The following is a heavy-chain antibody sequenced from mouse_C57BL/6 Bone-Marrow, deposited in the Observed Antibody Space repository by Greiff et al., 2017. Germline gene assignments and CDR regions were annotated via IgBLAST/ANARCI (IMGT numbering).Heavy chain of an antibody. Sequence: VQLQQSGAELVRPGASVTLSCKASGYTFTDYEMHWVKQTPVHGLDWIGAIDPETGGTAYNQKFKGKDILTADKSSSTAYMELRSLTSDDSAFYYCTRRPIYDGYYGFAYWGQGTLVTVSA. CDR1: GYTFTDYE. V-gene: IGHV1-15*01. J-gene: IGHJ3*01. D-gene: IGHD2-3*01. CDR2: IDPETGGT. CDR3: TRRPIYDGYYGFAY.